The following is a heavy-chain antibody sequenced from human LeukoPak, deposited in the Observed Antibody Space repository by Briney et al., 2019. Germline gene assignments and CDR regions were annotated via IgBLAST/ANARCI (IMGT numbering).Heavy chain of an antibody. Sequence: PGGSLRLFCAASGFTFSNHGMNWVRQAPGKGVEWVSGISPSGDIRYYADSVKGRFTISRDNSKNTLYLEVISLTAEDTAVYYCAKDDAWLRFGEWSQGTLVTVSS. D-gene: IGHD3-10*01. CDR1: GFTFSNHG. CDR2: ISPSGDIR. V-gene: IGHV3-23*01. CDR3: AKDDAWLRFGE. J-gene: IGHJ4*02.